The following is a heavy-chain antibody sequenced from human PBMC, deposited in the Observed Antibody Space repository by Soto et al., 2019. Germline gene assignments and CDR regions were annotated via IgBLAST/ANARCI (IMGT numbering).Heavy chain of an antibody. J-gene: IGHJ2*01. CDR3: ANRQVAGGCWYFDL. D-gene: IGHD6-19*01. CDR1: GFSLSTSGVG. CDR2: IYWDDDK. Sequence: QITLKESGPTLVKPTQTLTLTCTFSGFSLSTSGVGVGWIRQPPGKALEWLALIYWDDDKRYSPSLKSRLTLTKDTSKNQVVLTMTNIAPVDTATYYGANRQVAGGCWYFDLWCRGTLVTVSS. V-gene: IGHV2-5*02.